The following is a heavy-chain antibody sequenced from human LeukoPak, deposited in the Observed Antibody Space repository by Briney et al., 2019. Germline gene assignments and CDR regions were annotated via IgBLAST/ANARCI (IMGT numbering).Heavy chain of an antibody. CDR3: ASGGIYYGAAFDF. Sequence: GGSLRLSCAASGFTFSSYWMSWVRQAPGKGLEWVANIQQDGSEKYYVDSVKGRFIISRDNANNSLYLQMNSLRAEDTAFYYCASGGIYYGAAFDFWGQGTLVTVSS. CDR2: IQQDGSEK. D-gene: IGHD1-26*01. V-gene: IGHV3-7*03. CDR1: GFTFSSYW. J-gene: IGHJ4*02.